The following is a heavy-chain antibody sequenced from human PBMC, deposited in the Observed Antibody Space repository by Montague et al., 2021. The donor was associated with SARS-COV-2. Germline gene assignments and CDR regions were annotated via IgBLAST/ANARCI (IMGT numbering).Heavy chain of an antibody. CDR3: AREYSSGVYFDY. CDR2: SDWXDDK. D-gene: IGHD6-19*01. Sequence: PALVKFTQTLTLTCTFSGFSLSTSGMCVSWIRQPPGKALEWLARSDWXDDKYYSTSLKTRLTISKDTSKNQVVLTMTNMDPVDTATYYCAREYSSGVYFDYWGQGTLVTVSS. CDR1: GFSLSTSGMC. J-gene: IGHJ4*02. V-gene: IGHV2-70*11.